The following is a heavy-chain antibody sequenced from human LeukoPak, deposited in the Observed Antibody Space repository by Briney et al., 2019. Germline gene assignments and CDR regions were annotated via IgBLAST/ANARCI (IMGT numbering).Heavy chain of an antibody. D-gene: IGHD1-26*01. CDR2: IYYSGST. CDR3: ARGASSGGYVDY. V-gene: IGHV4-59*01. CDR1: GGSISSYY. Sequence: SETLSLTCTVSGGSISSYYWSWIRQPPGKGLEWIGYIYYSGSTNYNPSLKSRVTISVDTSKNQFSLKLSSVTAADTAVYYCARGASSGGYVDYWGQGTLVTVSS. J-gene: IGHJ4*02.